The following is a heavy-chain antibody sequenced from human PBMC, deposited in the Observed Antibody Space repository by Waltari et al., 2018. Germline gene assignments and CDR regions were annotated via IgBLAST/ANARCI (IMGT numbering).Heavy chain of an antibody. D-gene: IGHD7-27*01. CDR1: GFNFQYYG. CDR3: ARAPKGTGGFDY. J-gene: IGHJ4*02. CDR2: ITYNSGAI. V-gene: IGHV3-9*01. Sequence: EVQLVESGGGLVQPGGSLTLSCAGSGFNFQYYGIPFLRQPPGKGLEWVSGITYNSGAIGYADSVKGRFTISRDNARHSLSLQMNSLRPEDTAVYYCARAPKGTGGFDYWGQGTLVTVSS.